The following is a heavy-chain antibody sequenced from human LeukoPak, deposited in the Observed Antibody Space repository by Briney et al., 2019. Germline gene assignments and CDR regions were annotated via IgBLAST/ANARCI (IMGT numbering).Heavy chain of an antibody. Sequence: SVKVSCKASGGTFSSYAISWVRQAPGQGLEWMGRIIPILGIANYAQKFQGRVTITADKSTSTAYMELSSLRSEDTAVYYCARGALDYYDSSGYSPAFDILGQGTMVTVSS. V-gene: IGHV1-69*04. D-gene: IGHD3-22*01. J-gene: IGHJ3*02. CDR1: GGTFSSYA. CDR2: IIPILGIA. CDR3: ARGALDYYDSSGYSPAFDI.